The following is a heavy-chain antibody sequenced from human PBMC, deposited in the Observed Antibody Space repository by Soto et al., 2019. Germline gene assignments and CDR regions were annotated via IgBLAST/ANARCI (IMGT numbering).Heavy chain of an antibody. Sequence: QVQLQESGPGLVKPSETLSLTCTVSGGSVSSGSYYWSWIRQPPGKGLEWIGYIYYSGSTNYNPYLKGRVTRSVATSKNKFSLKLSSVTAADTAVYYCARDGSSSWAYCYYYGMDVWGQGTTVTVSS. CDR3: ARDGSSSWAYCYYYGMDV. CDR2: IYYSGST. D-gene: IGHD6-13*01. V-gene: IGHV4-61*01. CDR1: GGSVSSGSYY. J-gene: IGHJ6*02.